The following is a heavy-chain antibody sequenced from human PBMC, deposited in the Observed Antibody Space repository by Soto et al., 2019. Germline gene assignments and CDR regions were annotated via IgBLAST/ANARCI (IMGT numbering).Heavy chain of an antibody. CDR1: GVIFDVYL. CDR2: MNQDGTEK. J-gene: IGHJ4*02. D-gene: IGHD2-8*01. CDR3: VRVGLQMGNAFDF. Sequence: GSLRLSSAVFGVIFDVYLMHWVRLTPGKGLEWVAHMNQDGTEKNYVDFVKGRFTISRDNAKNSLYLHMSSLRAEDSAVYYCVRVGLQMGNAFDFWGQGKMVTVSS. V-gene: IGHV3-7*03.